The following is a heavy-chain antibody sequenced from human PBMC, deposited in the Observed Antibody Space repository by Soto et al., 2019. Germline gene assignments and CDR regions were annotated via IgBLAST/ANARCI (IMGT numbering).Heavy chain of an antibody. V-gene: IGHV1-2*04. CDR2: INPNSGGT. J-gene: IGHJ6*02. CDR3: ARDSSPGYSGYSNGMDV. D-gene: IGHD5-12*01. CDR1: GYTFTGYY. Sequence: ASVKVSCKASGYTFTGYYMHWVRQAPGQGLERMGWINPNSGGTNYAQKFQGWVTMTRDTSISTAYMELSRLRSDDTAVYYCARDSSPGYSGYSNGMDVWGQGTTVTVSS.